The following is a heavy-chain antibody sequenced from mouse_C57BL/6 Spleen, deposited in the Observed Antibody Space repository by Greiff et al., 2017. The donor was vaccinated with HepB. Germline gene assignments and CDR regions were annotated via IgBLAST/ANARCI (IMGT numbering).Heavy chain of an antibody. D-gene: IGHD1-1*01. CDR2: ISSGSSTI. V-gene: IGHV5-17*01. CDR1: GFTFSDYG. Sequence: EVMLVESGGGLVKPGGSLKLSCAASGFTFSDYGMHWVRQAPEKGLEWVAYISSGSSTIYYADTEKGRFTISRDKAKNTLFLQMTRLSSEEPAMYYFARDYYCSSSYFDYWGQSTTLTVSS. CDR3: ARDYYCSSSYFDY. J-gene: IGHJ2*01.